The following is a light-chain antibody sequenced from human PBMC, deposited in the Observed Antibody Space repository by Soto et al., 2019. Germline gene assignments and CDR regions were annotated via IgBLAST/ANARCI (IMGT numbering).Light chain of an antibody. Sequence: DIQMTQSPSTLSASVGDRVTITCRASQSINSWLAWYQQKPGKAPKLLIYNASSLESGVPSSFSGSGSATEFTLTINGLQPDDFATYYCQQDDSYPLTFGGGTKVEIK. CDR1: QSINSW. J-gene: IGKJ4*01. CDR2: NAS. CDR3: QQDDSYPLT. V-gene: IGKV1-5*03.